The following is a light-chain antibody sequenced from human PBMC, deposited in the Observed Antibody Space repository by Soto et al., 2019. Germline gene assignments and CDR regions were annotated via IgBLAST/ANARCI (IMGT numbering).Light chain of an antibody. CDR3: QSYDSSLSALV. Sequence: QSVLTQPPSVSGAPGQGVTISCAGTSSNIGAGYDVHWYQQVPGTAPKLLIYINSNRPSGVPDRFSGSKSGTSASLAITGLQAADEADYYCQSYDSSLSALVFGGGTKVTVL. V-gene: IGLV1-40*01. CDR1: SSNIGAGYD. J-gene: IGLJ3*02. CDR2: INS.